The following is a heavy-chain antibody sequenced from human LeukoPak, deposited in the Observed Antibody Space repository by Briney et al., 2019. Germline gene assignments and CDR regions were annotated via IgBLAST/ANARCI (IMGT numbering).Heavy chain of an antibody. V-gene: IGHV3-21*01. J-gene: IGHJ3*02. CDR2: ISSSSSYI. Sequence: GGSLRLSCAASGFTFSSYSMNWVRQAPGKGLEWVSSISSSSSYIYYADSVKGRFTISRDNAKNSLYLQMNSLRAEDTAAYYCARTSADYANDAFDIWGQGTMVTVSS. CDR1: GFTFSSYS. CDR3: ARTSADYANDAFDI. D-gene: IGHD4-17*01.